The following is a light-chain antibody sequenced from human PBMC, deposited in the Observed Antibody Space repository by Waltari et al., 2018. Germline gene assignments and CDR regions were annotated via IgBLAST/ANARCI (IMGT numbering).Light chain of an antibody. J-gene: IGKJ3*01. V-gene: IGKV3-11*01. CDR2: DAS. Sequence: EIVLTQSPATLSLSPGERVTLSCRASESVSRNLAWYQQKPGQAPRLLIYDASTRATDIPARFSASGSGTDFTLTISSLEPEDFAVYYCHQRSSWPLTFGPGTKVDFK. CDR1: ESVSRN. CDR3: HQRSSWPLT.